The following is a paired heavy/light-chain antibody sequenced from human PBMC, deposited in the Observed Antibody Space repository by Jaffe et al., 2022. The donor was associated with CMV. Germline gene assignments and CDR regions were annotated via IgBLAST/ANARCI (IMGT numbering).Heavy chain of an antibody. CDR3: AKSGVYVNYYYYYMDV. D-gene: IGHD2-8*01. CDR2: ISGSSSYI. Sequence: EVQLVESGGGLVKPGGSLRLSCVASGFTFSSYSMNWVRQAPGRGLEWVSSISGSSSYIYYADSLKGRFTISRDNAKNSVYLEMNTLRAEDTAIYYCAKSGVYVNYYYYYMDVWGKGTTVTVSS. V-gene: IGHV3-21*01. CDR1: GFTFSSYS. J-gene: IGHJ6*03.
Light chain of an antibody. V-gene: IGKV3-15*01. Sequence: EVVMTQSPVTLSVSPGERATLSCRASESVSSNLAWYQQKPGQAPRLLIYDASSRATGIPARFSGGGSGTEFTLTISSLQSEDIAVYYCQQYNKWPRTFGHGTKVEIK. CDR1: ESVSSN. CDR2: DAS. CDR3: QQYNKWPRT. J-gene: IGKJ1*01.